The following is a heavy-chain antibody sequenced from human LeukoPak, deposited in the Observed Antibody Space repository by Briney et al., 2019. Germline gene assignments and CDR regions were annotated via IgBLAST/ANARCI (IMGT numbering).Heavy chain of an antibody. CDR1: GYRFTSYW. J-gene: IGHJ5*02. Sequence: GESLKISCKGSGYRFTSYWIGWVRQMPGKGLEWMGLIYPGDSGTRYSAFFQGQVTISAGKSIRITYLQWSSLKASDTAMYYCASFSSSWYRLPWGQGTLVSVSS. D-gene: IGHD6-13*01. CDR3: ASFSSSWYRLP. V-gene: IGHV5-51*01. CDR2: IYPGDSGT.